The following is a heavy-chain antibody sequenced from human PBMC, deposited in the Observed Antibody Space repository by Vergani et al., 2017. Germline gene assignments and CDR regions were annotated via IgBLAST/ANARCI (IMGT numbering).Heavy chain of an antibody. V-gene: IGHV3-20*04. Sequence: EVQLVESGGGVVRPGGSLRLSCAASGFTFDDYGMSWVRQAPGKGLAWVSGINWNGGSTGYADSVKGRFTISRDNAKNSLYLQMNSLRAEDTALYYCARERNAYYDFWSGYYTQYYFDYWGQGTLVTVSS. CDR3: ARERNAYYDFWSGYYTQYYFDY. D-gene: IGHD3-3*01. CDR1: GFTFDDYG. CDR2: INWNGGST. J-gene: IGHJ4*02.